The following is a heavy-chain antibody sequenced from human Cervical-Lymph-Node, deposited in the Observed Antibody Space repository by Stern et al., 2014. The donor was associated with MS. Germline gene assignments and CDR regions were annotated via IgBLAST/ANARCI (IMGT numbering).Heavy chain of an antibody. CDR3: AKHACTGAACPFDL. CDR2: VYYGGPT. J-gene: IGHJ4*02. CDR1: GDSISSYTHY. V-gene: IGHV4-39*01. D-gene: IGHD2-8*02. Sequence: QLQLQESGPGLVKPSATLSLTCAVSGDSISSYTHYWAWIRQPPGKGLEWIGSVYYGGPTYYNPSLRSPVTISVDTPKNPFSLGLNSVTAADTAVYYCAKHACTGAACPFDLWGQGTLVTVSS.